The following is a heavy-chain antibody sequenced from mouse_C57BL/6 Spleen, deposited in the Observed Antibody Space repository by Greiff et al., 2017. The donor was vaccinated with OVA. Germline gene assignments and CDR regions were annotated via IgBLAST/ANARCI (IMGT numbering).Heavy chain of an antibody. Sequence: QVQLQQPGTELVKPGASVKLSCKASGYTFTSYWMHWVKQRPGQGLEWIGNINPSNGGTNYNEKFKSKATLTVDKSSSTAYMQLSSLTSEDSAVYYCAREEGERGYGKVYFDYWGQGTTLTVSS. V-gene: IGHV1-53*01. CDR3: AREEGERGYGKVYFDY. CDR2: INPSNGGT. CDR1: GYTFTSYW. J-gene: IGHJ2*01. D-gene: IGHD2-1*01.